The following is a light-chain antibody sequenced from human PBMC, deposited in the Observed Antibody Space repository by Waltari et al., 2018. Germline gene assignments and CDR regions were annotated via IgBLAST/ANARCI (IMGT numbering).Light chain of an antibody. CDR1: SNDVGNNY. CDR2: DVN. J-gene: IGLJ2*01. Sequence: QSALTQPASVSGSPGQSITIPCTGTSNDVGNNYVSWYQQKQGKVPKLMIYDVNKRPSDISNRFSGSKSGNTASLTISGLQAEDEADYYCSSFTNSNTFVLFGGGTKLTVL. V-gene: IGLV2-14*01. CDR3: SSFTNSNTFVL.